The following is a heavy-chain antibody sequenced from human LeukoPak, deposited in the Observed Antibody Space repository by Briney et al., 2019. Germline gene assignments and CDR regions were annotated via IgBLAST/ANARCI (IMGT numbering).Heavy chain of an antibody. CDR1: GYTFTSYD. V-gene: IGHV1-8*01. CDR2: MNPNSGNT. CDR3: ARDSSSWYSDAFDI. J-gene: IGHJ3*02. Sequence: GASVKVSCKASGYTFTSYDINWVRQATGQGLEWMGWMNPNSGNTGYAQKFQGRVTMTRNTSISTAYMELSSLRPEDTAVYYCARDSSSWYSDAFDIWGQGTMVTVSS. D-gene: IGHD6-13*01.